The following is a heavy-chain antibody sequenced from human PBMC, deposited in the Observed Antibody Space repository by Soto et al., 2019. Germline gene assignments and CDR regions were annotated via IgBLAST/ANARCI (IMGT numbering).Heavy chain of an antibody. CDR2: ISGSGGST. CDR3: AKAHIMTTVTTWFDY. Sequence: PGGSLRLSGAAYAFSLNDYYMSWIRQAPGKGLEWVSAISGSGGSTYYADSVKGRFTISRDNSKNTLYLKMNSLRAEDTAVYYCAKAHIMTTVTTWFDYWGQGTLVTVSS. J-gene: IGHJ4*02. CDR1: AFSLNDYY. V-gene: IGHV3-23*01. D-gene: IGHD4-17*01.